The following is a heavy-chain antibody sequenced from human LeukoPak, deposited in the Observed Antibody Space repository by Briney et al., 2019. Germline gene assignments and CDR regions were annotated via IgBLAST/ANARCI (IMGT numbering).Heavy chain of an antibody. D-gene: IGHD1-7*01. CDR2: INPNSGGT. CDR3: ARDRITGTTDWFDP. CDR1: GYTFTCYY. Sequence: ASVKVSCKASGYTFTCYYMHWVRQAPGQGLEWMGWINPNSGGTNYAQKFQGRVTMTRDTSISTAYMELSRLRSDDTAVYYCARDRITGTTDWFDPWGQGTLVTVSS. J-gene: IGHJ5*02. V-gene: IGHV1-2*02.